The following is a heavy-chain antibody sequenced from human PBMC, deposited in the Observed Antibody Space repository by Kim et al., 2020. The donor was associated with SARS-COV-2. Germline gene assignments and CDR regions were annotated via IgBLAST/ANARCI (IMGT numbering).Heavy chain of an antibody. CDR1: GFTFSSYE. CDR2: ISSSGSTI. J-gene: IGHJ5*02. Sequence: GGSLRLSCAASGFTFSSYEMNWVRQAPGKGLEWVSYISSSGSTIYYADSVKGRFTISRDNAKNSLYLQMNSLRAEDTAVYYCARDFSYSSSWYWFDPWGQGTLVTVSS. CDR3: ARDFSYSSSWYWFDP. D-gene: IGHD6-13*01. V-gene: IGHV3-48*03.